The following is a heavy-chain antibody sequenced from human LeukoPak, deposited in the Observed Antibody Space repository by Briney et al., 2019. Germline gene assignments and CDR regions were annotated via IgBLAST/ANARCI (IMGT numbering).Heavy chain of an antibody. CDR3: AKESIYYGSGSYPFDY. J-gene: IGHJ4*02. Sequence: TGGSLRLSCAASGFTFSSYSMNWVRQAPGKGLEWVAVISYDGSNKYYADSVKGRFTISRDNSKNTLYLQMNSLRAEDTAVYYCAKESIYYGSGSYPFDYWGQGTLVTVSS. CDR1: GFTFSSYS. CDR2: ISYDGSNK. D-gene: IGHD3-10*01. V-gene: IGHV3-30*18.